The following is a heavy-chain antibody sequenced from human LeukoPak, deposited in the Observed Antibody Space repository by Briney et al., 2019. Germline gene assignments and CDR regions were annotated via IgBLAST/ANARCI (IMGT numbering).Heavy chain of an antibody. CDR2: ISSSSSTI. CDR1: GFTFSSYS. V-gene: IGHV3-48*04. Sequence: PGGSLRLSCAASGFTFSSYSMNWVRQAPGKGLEWVSYISSSSSTIYYADSVKGRFTISRDNAKNSLYLQMNSLRAEDTAVYYCARDFDPFWSGYPSGMDVWGQGTTVTVSS. D-gene: IGHD3-3*01. CDR3: ARDFDPFWSGYPSGMDV. J-gene: IGHJ6*02.